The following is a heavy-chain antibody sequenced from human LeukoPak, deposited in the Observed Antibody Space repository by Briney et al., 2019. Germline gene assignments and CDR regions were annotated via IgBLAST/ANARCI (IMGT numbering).Heavy chain of an antibody. CDR2: ISAYNGNT. CDR1: GYTFTSYG. Sequence: GASVKVSCKASGYTFTSYGISWVRQAPGQGLEWMGWISAYNGNTNYAQKLQGRVTMTTDTSTSTAYMELRSLRSDDTAVYYCASTLSGVYGDYAQGAFDIWGQGTMVTVSS. D-gene: IGHD4-17*01. V-gene: IGHV1-18*01. J-gene: IGHJ3*02. CDR3: ASTLSGVYGDYAQGAFDI.